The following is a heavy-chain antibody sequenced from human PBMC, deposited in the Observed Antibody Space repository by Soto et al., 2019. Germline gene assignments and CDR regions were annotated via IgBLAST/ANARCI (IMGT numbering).Heavy chain of an antibody. V-gene: IGHV4-4*02. CDR1: GGYISSSNW. D-gene: IGHD3-3*01. Sequence: SETLSLTCAVSGGYISSSNWWSWVRQPPGKGLEWIGEIYHSGSTNYNPSLKSRVTMSIDASKNQFSLKLSSVTAADTADCASDRLTKYGEGHLYYFDYWGQGALVTVSS. J-gene: IGHJ4*02. CDR2: IYHSGST. CDR3: DRLTKYGEGHLYYFDY.